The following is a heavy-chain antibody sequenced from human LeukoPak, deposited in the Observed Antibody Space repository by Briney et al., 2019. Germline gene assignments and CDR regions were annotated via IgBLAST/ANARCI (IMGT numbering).Heavy chain of an antibody. J-gene: IGHJ4*02. CDR1: GGPFSGYY. Sequence: SETLSLTCAVYGGPFSGYYWSWIRQPPGKGLEWIGEINHSGSTNYNPSLKSRVTISVDTSKNQFSLKLSSVTAADTAVYYCARGPNSGSDYWGQGTLVTVSS. CDR3: ARGPNSGSDY. V-gene: IGHV4-34*01. D-gene: IGHD6-6*01. CDR2: INHSGST.